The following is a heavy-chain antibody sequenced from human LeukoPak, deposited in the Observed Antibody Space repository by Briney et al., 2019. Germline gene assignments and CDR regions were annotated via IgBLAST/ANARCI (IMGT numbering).Heavy chain of an antibody. Sequence: GESLKISCKGSGYSFTSYWIGWVRQMPGKGLEWMGIIYPGDSDTRYSPSFQGQVTISADKSISTAYPQWSSLKASDIAMYYCASSPTYYYDSSGYYYVRWGQGTLVTVSS. CDR2: IYPGDSDT. CDR3: ASSPTYYYDSSGYYYVR. V-gene: IGHV5-51*01. D-gene: IGHD3-22*01. J-gene: IGHJ4*02. CDR1: GYSFTSYW.